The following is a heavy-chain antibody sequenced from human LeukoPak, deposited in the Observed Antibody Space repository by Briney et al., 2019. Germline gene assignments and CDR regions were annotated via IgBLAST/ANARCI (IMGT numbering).Heavy chain of an antibody. CDR1: GGSISSYY. Sequence: SETLSPTCTVSGGSISSYYWSWIRQPPGKGLEWIGYIYYSGSTNYNPSLKSRVTISVDTSKNQFSLKLSSVTAADTAVYYCARIGSSGFDPWGQGTLVTVSS. CDR2: IYYSGST. J-gene: IGHJ5*02. CDR3: ARIGSSGFDP. V-gene: IGHV4-59*01.